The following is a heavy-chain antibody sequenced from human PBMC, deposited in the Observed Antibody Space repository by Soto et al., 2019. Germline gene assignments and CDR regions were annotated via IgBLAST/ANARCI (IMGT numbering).Heavy chain of an antibody. CDR1: GFALSNAV. CDR2: ISVDGTNK. D-gene: IGHD3-22*01. J-gene: IGHJ3*02. Sequence: QVQLVESGGGVVQPGKSLRLSCAVSGFALSNAVIHWVRQTPGNGLEWVALISVDGTNKHYADSVKGRITISKDDSQNLVFVQLDSLRIEDSGTYYCARETNSSGSAGCFDIWGQGTLVTVSS. CDR3: ARETNSSGSAGCFDI. V-gene: IGHV3-30*03.